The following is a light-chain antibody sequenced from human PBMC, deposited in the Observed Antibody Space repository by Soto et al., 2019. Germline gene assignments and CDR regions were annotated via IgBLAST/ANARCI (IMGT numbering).Light chain of an antibody. CDR2: EDN. CDR3: QSYDATNQV. V-gene: IGLV6-57*01. J-gene: IGLJ3*02. CDR1: SGSIASNY. Sequence: NFMLTQPHSVSESPGKTVTISCTRSSGSIASNYVQWYQQRPGSSPTTVIYEDNQRPSGVPDRFSGSIDISSNSASLTISGLETEDEADYYCQSYDATNQVFGGGTKLTVL.